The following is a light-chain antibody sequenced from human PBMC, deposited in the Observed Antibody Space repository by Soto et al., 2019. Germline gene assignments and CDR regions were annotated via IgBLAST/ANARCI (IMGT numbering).Light chain of an antibody. Sequence: DIVLTQSPDTLSLSPGERAKLYCRASQSVSSSYLAWYQQKTGQAPRLLIYGASSRATGIPDRFSGSGYGTDFNLTISRLETEDFAVYYCQQYGSSRITFGQGTRLEIK. CDR3: QQYGSSRIT. CDR2: GAS. V-gene: IGKV3-20*01. J-gene: IGKJ5*01. CDR1: QSVSSSY.